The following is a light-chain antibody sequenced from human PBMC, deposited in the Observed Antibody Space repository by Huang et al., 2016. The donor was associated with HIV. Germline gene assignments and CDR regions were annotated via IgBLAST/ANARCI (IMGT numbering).Light chain of an antibody. CDR3: QQADTFPWT. CDR1: QGISNW. Sequence: DIQMTQSPSSVSASVGDRVTITWRASQGISNWLAWYQQKAGRAPKLIICAASTLQGGVPSRFSGSGSGTHFTLTISGLQPEDFATYYCQQADTFPWTFGRGTKV. CDR2: AAS. J-gene: IGKJ1*01. V-gene: IGKV1-12*01.